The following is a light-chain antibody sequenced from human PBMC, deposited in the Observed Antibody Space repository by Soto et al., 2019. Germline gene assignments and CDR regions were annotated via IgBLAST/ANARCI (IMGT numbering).Light chain of an antibody. CDR2: EVS. Sequence: QSALTQPASVSGSPGQSITISCTGTSSDVGGYNYVSWYQQHPGKAPKLVIFEVSNRPSGVSNRFSGSKSGNTAFLTISGLQAEDEANYYCSSYTSSSTLPGVFGGGTKVTVL. CDR3: SSYTSSSTLPGV. V-gene: IGLV2-14*01. J-gene: IGLJ2*01. CDR1: SSDVGGYNY.